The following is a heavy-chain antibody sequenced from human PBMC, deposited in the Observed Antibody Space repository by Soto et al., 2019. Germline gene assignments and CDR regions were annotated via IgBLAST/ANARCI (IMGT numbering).Heavy chain of an antibody. Sequence: ASVKVSCKASGYTFTSYDINWVRQATGQGLEWMGWTNPNSGNTGYAQKFQGRVTMTRNTSISTAYMELSSLRSEDTAVYYCARGKPARITIFGVPTQYRGYFDLCGRRTLVTVPS. CDR1: GYTFTSYD. CDR3: ARGKPARITIFGVPTQYRGYFDL. D-gene: IGHD3-3*01. V-gene: IGHV1-8*01. J-gene: IGHJ2*01. CDR2: TNPNSGNT.